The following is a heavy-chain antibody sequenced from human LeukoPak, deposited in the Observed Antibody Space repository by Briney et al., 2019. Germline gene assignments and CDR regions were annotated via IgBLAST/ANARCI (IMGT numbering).Heavy chain of an antibody. J-gene: IGHJ4*02. D-gene: IGHD3-22*01. CDR3: AKDSAYYYDSSGYSDY. V-gene: IGHV3-9*01. CDR2: INWNSDRI. Sequence: GRSLRLSCAASGFTFDDYAMHWVRQAPGKGLEWVSGINWNSDRIGYADSVKGRFTISRDNAKNSLYLQMNSLRAEDTALYYCAKDSAYYYDSSGYSDYWGQGTLVTVSS. CDR1: GFTFDDYA.